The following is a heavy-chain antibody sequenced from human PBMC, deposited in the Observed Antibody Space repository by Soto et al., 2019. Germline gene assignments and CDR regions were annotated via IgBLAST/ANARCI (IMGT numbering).Heavy chain of an antibody. J-gene: IGHJ6*02. Sequence: SVKVSCKDSGFTLTSSAVHWVRQDKEQRLEWIGWIVVGSGNTNYAQKFQERVTITRDMSTSTAYMELSSLRSEDTAVYYCAAGLGPKYYDFWSGYPDYYYYGMDVWGQGTTVTVSS. D-gene: IGHD3-3*01. CDR2: IVVGSGNT. CDR3: AAGLGPKYYDFWSGYPDYYYYGMDV. CDR1: GFTLTSSA. V-gene: IGHV1-58*01.